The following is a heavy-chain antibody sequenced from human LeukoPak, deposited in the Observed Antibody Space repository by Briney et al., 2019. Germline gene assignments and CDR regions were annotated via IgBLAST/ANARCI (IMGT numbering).Heavy chain of an antibody. J-gene: IGHJ4*02. CDR2: PNNDGSST. CDR3: ARPVADTYAPLDS. D-gene: IGHD6-19*01. Sequence: GGSLRLSCAASGFTFTNFWMHWVRQVPGKGLEWVSRPNNDGSSTSYADSVRGRFTISRDNAKNTLHLQMDSLSVEDTAVYYCARPVADTYAPLDSWGQGILVTVSS. CDR1: GFTFTNFW. V-gene: IGHV3-74*01.